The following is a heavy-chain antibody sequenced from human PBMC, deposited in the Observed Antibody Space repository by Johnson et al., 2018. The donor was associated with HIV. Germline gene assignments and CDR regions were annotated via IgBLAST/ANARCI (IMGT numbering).Heavy chain of an antibody. Sequence: MQLVESCGGGVQPGRSLRLSCAASGFTFSSYWMSWVRQAPGKGLEWVANIKQDGSEKYYVDSVKGRFTISRDNSKNTLYLQMNSLRAEDTAVYYCARDRYYDSSGSHAFDIWGQGTLVTVSS. CDR2: IKQDGSEK. CDR1: GFTFSSYW. D-gene: IGHD3-22*01. J-gene: IGHJ3*02. V-gene: IGHV3-7*01. CDR3: ARDRYYDSSGSHAFDI.